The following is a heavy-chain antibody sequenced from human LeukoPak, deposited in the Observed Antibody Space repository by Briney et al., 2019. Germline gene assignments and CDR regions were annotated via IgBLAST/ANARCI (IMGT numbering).Heavy chain of an antibody. CDR3: AREGAATRGSFDY. J-gene: IGHJ4*02. D-gene: IGHD2-15*01. Sequence: PGRSLRLSCAASGFTFSSYSMNWVRQAPGKGLEWVSSISSSSSYIYYADSVKGRFTISRDNAKNSLYLQMNSLRAEDTAVYYCAREGAATRGSFDYWGQGTLVTVSS. V-gene: IGHV3-21*01. CDR1: GFTFSSYS. CDR2: ISSSSSYI.